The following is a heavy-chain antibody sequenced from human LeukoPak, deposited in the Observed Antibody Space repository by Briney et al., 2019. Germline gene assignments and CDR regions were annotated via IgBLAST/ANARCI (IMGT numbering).Heavy chain of an antibody. Sequence: PSETLSLTCTVSGYSISSGYYWGWIRQPPGKGLEWIGSIYHSGSTYYNPSLKSRVTISVDTSKNQFSLKLSSVTAADTAVYYCASLPRSSGYRDYWGQGTLVTVSS. J-gene: IGHJ4*02. CDR2: IYHSGST. D-gene: IGHD3-22*01. CDR1: GYSISSGYY. V-gene: IGHV4-38-2*02. CDR3: ASLPRSSGYRDY.